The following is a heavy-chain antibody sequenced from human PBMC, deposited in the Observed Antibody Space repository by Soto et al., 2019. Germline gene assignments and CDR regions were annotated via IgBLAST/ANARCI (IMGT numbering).Heavy chain of an antibody. D-gene: IGHD3-3*01. CDR3: AKDRQLRFLEWLSPFDY. V-gene: IGHV3-23*01. Sequence: GGSLRLSCAASGFTFSSYAMSWVRQAPGKGLEWVSAISGSGGSTYYADSVKGRFTISRDNSKNTLYLQMNSLRAEDTAVYYCAKDRQLRFLEWLSPFDYWGQGTLVTVSS. CDR2: ISGSGGST. J-gene: IGHJ4*02. CDR1: GFTFSSYA.